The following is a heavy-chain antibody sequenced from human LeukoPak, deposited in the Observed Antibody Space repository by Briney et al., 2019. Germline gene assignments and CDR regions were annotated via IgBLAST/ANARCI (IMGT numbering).Heavy chain of an antibody. Sequence: TPSETLSLTCAVYGVSFSGYYWSWIRQPPGKGLEWVGEINHSGSTNYNPSLKSRVTISVDTSENQFSLKLSSVTAADTAVYYCARASGCSSTSCYFRYWGEGTLVTVSS. CDR3: ARASGCSSTSCYFRY. D-gene: IGHD2-2*01. J-gene: IGHJ4*02. CDR2: INHSGST. V-gene: IGHV4-34*01. CDR1: GVSFSGYY.